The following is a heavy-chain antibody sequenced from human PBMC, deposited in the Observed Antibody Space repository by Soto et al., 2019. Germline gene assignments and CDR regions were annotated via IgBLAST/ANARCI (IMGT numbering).Heavy chain of an antibody. CDR1: CGNIRSHG. CDR2: IYYSGST. Sequence: LVTLCLTYTVACGNIRSHGGSCIRQPQGKGLEWIGYIYYSGSTNYNPSLKSRVTISVDTSKNQFSLKLSSVTAADTAVHYCASLTIVRAYMAFLGNGTTVTVSS. V-gene: IGHV4-59*11. J-gene: IGHJ6*03. CDR3: ASLTIVRAYMAF. D-gene: IGHD3-3*01.